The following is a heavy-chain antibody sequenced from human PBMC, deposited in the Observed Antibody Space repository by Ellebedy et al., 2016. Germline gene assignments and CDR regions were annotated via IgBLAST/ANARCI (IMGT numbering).Heavy chain of an antibody. J-gene: IGHJ4*02. CDR2: ISYDGSNK. Sequence: GGSLRLSCAASGFTFSSYGMHWVRQAPGEGLEWVAVISYDGSNKYYADSVKGRFTISRDNSKNTLYLQMNSLRAEDTAVYYCARELTGGYYYDSSGPLDYWGQGTLVTVSS. V-gene: IGHV3-30*03. CDR3: ARELTGGYYYDSSGPLDY. D-gene: IGHD3-22*01. CDR1: GFTFSSYG.